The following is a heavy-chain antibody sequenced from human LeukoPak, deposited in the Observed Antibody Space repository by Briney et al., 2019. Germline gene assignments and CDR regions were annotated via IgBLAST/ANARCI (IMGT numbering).Heavy chain of an antibody. CDR1: GYTFTSYY. J-gene: IGHJ3*02. D-gene: IGHD2-21*01. V-gene: IGHV1-46*01. CDR3: AREGIPDAFDI. CDR2: INPSGGST. Sequence: GASVKVSCKASGYTFTSYYMHWVRQAPGQGLEWMGIINPSGGSTSYAQKFQGRVTMTRNTSISTAYMELSSLRSEDTAVYYCAREGIPDAFDIWGQGTMVTVSS.